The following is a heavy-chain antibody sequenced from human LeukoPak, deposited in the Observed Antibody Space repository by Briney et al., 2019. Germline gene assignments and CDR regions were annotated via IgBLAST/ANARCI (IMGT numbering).Heavy chain of an antibody. CDR2: MNPNSGNT. D-gene: IGHD5-12*01. V-gene: IGHV1-8*03. Sequence: KPGASVKVSCKASGYTFTSYDINWVRQATGQGLEWMGWMNPNSGNTGYAQKFQGRVTITRNTSISTAYMELSSLRSEDTAVYYCARGVVAVPFWYYYYYMDVWGKGTTVTVSS. CDR3: ARGVVAVPFWYYYYYMDV. J-gene: IGHJ6*03. CDR1: GYTFTSYD.